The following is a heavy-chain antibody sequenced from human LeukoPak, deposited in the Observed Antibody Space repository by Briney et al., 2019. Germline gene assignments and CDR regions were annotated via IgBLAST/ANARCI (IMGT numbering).Heavy chain of an antibody. D-gene: IGHD3-22*01. CDR1: GGSISSGGYY. V-gene: IGHV4-31*03. Sequence: KPSETLSLTCTVSGGSISSGGYYWSWIRQHPGKGLEWIGYIYYSGSIYHNPSLKSRVTISVDTSKNQFSLKLSSVTAADTAVYYCARGKRSGYYFDYWGQGTLVTVSS. CDR2: IYYSGSI. J-gene: IGHJ4*02. CDR3: ARGKRSGYYFDY.